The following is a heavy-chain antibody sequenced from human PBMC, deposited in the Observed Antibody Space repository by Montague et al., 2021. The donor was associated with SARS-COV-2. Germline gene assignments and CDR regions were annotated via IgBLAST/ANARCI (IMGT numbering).Heavy chain of an antibody. CDR3: ARTGYSSGWHSFDY. CDR1: GGSFSNYY. V-gene: IGHV4-59*01. CDR2: IYYSGST. Sequence: SETLSLTCAISGGSFSNYYWSWIRQPPGKGLEWIGYIYYSGSTNYNPSLKSRVTISVDTSKNQFSLKLSSVTAADTAVYYCARTGYSSGWHSFDYWGQGTLVTVSS. D-gene: IGHD6-19*01. J-gene: IGHJ4*02.